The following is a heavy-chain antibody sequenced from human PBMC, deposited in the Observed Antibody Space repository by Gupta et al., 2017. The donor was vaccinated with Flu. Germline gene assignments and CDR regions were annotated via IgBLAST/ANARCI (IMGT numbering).Heavy chain of an antibody. Sequence: EVQLLESGGGLLQTGGSLRLSCAASGFNFSSHAMVWVRQAPGKGLEWVAAISGSGGSTYYADSVKGRFTISRDNSKNTLYLQMNSLRAEDTAVYYCAKVADEYSSSWYRFDYWGQGTLVTVSS. J-gene: IGHJ4*02. CDR2: ISGSGGST. CDR3: AKVADEYSSSWYRFDY. CDR1: GFNFSSHA. V-gene: IGHV3-23*01. D-gene: IGHD6-13*01.